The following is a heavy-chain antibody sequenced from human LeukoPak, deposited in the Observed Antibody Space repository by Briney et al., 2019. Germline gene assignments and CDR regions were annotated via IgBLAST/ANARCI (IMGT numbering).Heavy chain of an antibody. CDR2: I. CDR1: GYTFANYW. J-gene: IGHJ4*02. D-gene: IGHD3-10*01. CDR3: AASTYGSGSYVGFDS. V-gene: IGHV5-51*01. Sequence: GESPKISCKASGYTFANYWIGWVRQMPGKGLEWMGIIYSPSFQGQVTISADKSISTAYLHWSSLKASDTAMYYCAASTYGSGSYVGFDSWGQGTLVTASS.